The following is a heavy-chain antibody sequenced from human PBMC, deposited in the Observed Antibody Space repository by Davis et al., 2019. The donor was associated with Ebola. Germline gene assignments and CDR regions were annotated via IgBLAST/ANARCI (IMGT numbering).Heavy chain of an antibody. V-gene: IGHV4-39*07. CDR3: ARGFPHFIWFREYSCWFDP. CDR2: IYYSGST. CDR1: GGSISSSSYY. Sequence: PSETLSLTCTVSGGSISSSSYYWGWIRQPPGKGLEWIGSIYYSGSTYYNPSLKSRVTISVDTSKNQFSLKLSSVTAADTAVYYCARGFPHFIWFREYSCWFDPWGQGTLVTVSS. D-gene: IGHD3-10*01. J-gene: IGHJ5*02.